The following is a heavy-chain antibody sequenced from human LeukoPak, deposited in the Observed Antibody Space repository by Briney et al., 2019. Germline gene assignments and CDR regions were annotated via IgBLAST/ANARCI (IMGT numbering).Heavy chain of an antibody. Sequence: SETLSLTCTVSGGSISSSSYYWGWIRQPPGKGLEWIGSIYYSGGTYYNPSLKSRVTISVDTSKNQFSLKLSSVTAADTAVYYCARDARGRTPSGSYAPYYYYYMDVWGKGTTVTIS. CDR2: IYYSGGT. CDR3: ARDARGRTPSGSYAPYYYYYMDV. CDR1: GGSISSSSYY. D-gene: IGHD1-26*01. J-gene: IGHJ6*03. V-gene: IGHV4-39*07.